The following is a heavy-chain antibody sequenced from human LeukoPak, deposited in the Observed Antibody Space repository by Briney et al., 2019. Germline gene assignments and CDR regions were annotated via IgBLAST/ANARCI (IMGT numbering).Heavy chain of an antibody. V-gene: IGHV4-34*01. D-gene: IGHD6-19*01. Sequence: SETLSLTCAVSGVAFSNYYWSWVRQSPRKGLEWIGEINHSGYTNYDPSLKSRVTMSIDTSKNQFSLMLTSVTAADTAVYYCTRAVAGHPDWGQGTLVTVSS. CDR2: INHSGYT. J-gene: IGHJ4*02. CDR3: TRAVAGHPD. CDR1: GVAFSNYY.